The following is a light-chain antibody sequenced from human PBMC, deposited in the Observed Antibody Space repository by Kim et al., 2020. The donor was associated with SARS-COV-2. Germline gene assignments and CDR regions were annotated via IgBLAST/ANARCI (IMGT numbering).Light chain of an antibody. V-gene: IGLV3-25*03. Sequence: PGQTARITCSGDALPKQYAYWYQQKPGQAPVLVIYKDSERHSGIPERFSGSSSGTTVTLTISGVQAEDEADYYCQSADSSGTYPYVFGTGTKVTVL. CDR3: QSADSSGTYPYV. J-gene: IGLJ1*01. CDR1: ALPKQY. CDR2: KDS.